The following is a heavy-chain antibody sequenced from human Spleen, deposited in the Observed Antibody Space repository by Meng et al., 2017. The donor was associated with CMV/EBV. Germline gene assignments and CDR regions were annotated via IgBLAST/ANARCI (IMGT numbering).Heavy chain of an antibody. CDR2: IDPKSGAT. D-gene: IGHD6-19*01. J-gene: IGHJ4*02. CDR1: GYTFTSYG. CDR3: TRDVSGANFDR. V-gene: IGHV1-2*02. Sequence: ASVKVSCKASGYTFTSYGISWVRQAPGQGLEWMGWIDPKSGATNYAQKFQGRVTLTRDTSISTAYMELNSLTSDDTAMFFCTRDVSGANFDRWGQGTLVTVSS.